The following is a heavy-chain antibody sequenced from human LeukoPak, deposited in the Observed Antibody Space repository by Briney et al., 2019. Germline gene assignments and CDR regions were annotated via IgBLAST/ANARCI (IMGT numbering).Heavy chain of an antibody. CDR1: GGSISSGDYY. V-gene: IGHV4-30-4*08. Sequence: SQTLSLTCTVSGGSISSGDYYWSWIRQPPGKGLEWIGYIYYSGSTYYNPSLKSRVTISVDTSKNQFSLKLSSVTAADTAVYYCARDDHCSSTSCYDGGAFDIWGQGTMVTVSS. D-gene: IGHD2-2*01. CDR2: IYYSGST. CDR3: ARDDHCSSTSCYDGGAFDI. J-gene: IGHJ3*02.